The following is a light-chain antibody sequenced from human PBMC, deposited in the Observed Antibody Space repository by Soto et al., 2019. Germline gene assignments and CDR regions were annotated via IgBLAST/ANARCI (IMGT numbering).Light chain of an antibody. CDR2: AVN. CDR1: SSDVDAYNY. CDR3: SSYTNSSTLVI. J-gene: IGLJ2*01. Sequence: QSVLTQPASVSGSPGQSITISCTGTSSDVDAYNYVSWYQHHPGKAPKLMIYAVNNRPSGVSNRFSGSKSGNTASLTISGFQAEDEADYYCSSYTNSSTLVIFGGGTKLTVL. V-gene: IGLV2-14*01.